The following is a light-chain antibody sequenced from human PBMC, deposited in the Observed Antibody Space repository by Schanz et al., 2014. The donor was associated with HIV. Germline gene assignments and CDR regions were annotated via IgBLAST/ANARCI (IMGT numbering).Light chain of an antibody. CDR3: QSYDSSLSGYV. V-gene: IGLV1-40*01. Sequence: QSVLTQPPSVSGAPGQRVTISCTGSNSNIGARYDVNWYQQLPGTAPKLLIYGNSNRPSGVPDRFSGSKSGTSASLAITGLQAEDEADDYCQSYDSSLSGYVFGTGTKLTVL. CDR2: GNS. CDR1: NSNIGARYD. J-gene: IGLJ1*01.